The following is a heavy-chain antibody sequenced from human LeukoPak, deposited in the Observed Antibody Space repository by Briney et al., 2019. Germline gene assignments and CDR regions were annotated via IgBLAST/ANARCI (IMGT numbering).Heavy chain of an antibody. CDR2: INPSGGST. J-gene: IGHJ4*02. CDR3: ARDYGGNSGSDY. D-gene: IGHD4-23*01. Sequence: ASVEVSCKASGYTFTGYYMHWVRQAPGQGLEWMGIINPSGGSTSYAQKLQGRVTMTRDTSTSTVYMELSSLRSEDTAVYYCARDYGGNSGSDYWGQGTLVTVSS. V-gene: IGHV1-46*03. CDR1: GYTFTGYY.